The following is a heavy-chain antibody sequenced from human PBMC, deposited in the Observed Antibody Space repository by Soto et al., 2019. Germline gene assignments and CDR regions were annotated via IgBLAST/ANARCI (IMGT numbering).Heavy chain of an antibody. CDR3: AREVDYDLWSGYYIPISRNKHAFDI. J-gene: IGHJ3*02. CDR1: GYTFTGYY. D-gene: IGHD3-3*01. CDR2: INPNSGGT. Sequence: ASVKVSCKASGYTFTGYYMHWVRQAPGQGLEWMGWINPNSGGTNYAQKFQGWVTMTRDTSISTAYMELSRLRSDDTAVYYCAREVDYDLWSGYYIPISRNKHAFDIWGQGTMVTVSS. V-gene: IGHV1-2*04.